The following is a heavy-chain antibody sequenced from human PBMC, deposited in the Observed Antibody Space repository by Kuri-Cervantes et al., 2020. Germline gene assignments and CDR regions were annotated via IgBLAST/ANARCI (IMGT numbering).Heavy chain of an antibody. D-gene: IGHD2-15*01. V-gene: IGHV3-74*01. CDR2: INSDGSST. CDR1: GFTFSSYW. J-gene: IGHJ4*02. Sequence: GESLKISCAASGFTFSSYWMHWVRQAPGKGLVWVSRINSDGSSTSYADSVKGRFTISRDNAKNTLYLQMNSLRDEDTAVYYCARDEGWSALDYWGQGTLVTVSS. CDR3: ARDEGWSALDY.